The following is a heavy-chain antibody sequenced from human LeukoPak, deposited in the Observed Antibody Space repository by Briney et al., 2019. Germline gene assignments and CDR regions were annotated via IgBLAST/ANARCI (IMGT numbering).Heavy chain of an antibody. Sequence: GGSLRLSCAASGFTFSTYSMNWVRQAPGKGLEWVAYISSRSSATYYADSVKGRFTISRDNAKNSLYLQMNSLRDEDTAVYYCARGTGDPQRFDHWGQGTLVSVSS. CDR1: GFTFSTYS. V-gene: IGHV3-48*02. D-gene: IGHD4-17*01. J-gene: IGHJ5*02. CDR3: ARGTGDPQRFDH. CDR2: ISSRSSAT.